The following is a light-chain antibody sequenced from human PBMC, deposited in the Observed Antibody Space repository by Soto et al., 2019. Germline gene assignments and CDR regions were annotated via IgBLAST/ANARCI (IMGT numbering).Light chain of an antibody. CDR2: EVT. J-gene: IGLJ1*01. Sequence: QSALTQPASVSGSPGQSITISCTGTSSDGGDCKDVSWYQQHPGKAPKLMIYEVTYRPSGVSDRFSGSKSGNTASLTISGRQAEDEADYYCSSYTTSSTVFGTGTKVTVL. V-gene: IGLV2-14*01. CDR1: SSDGGDCKD. CDR3: SSYTTSSTV.